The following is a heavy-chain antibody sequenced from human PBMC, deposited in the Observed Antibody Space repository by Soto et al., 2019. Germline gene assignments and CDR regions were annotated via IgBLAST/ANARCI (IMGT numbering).Heavy chain of an antibody. D-gene: IGHD6-13*01. V-gene: IGHV4-59*01. CDR1: GGYISSYY. CDR3: ARDHAAAGGGWDYYYYCMDV. CDR2: IYYSGST. J-gene: IGHJ6*02. Sequence: SETLSLTRTVSGGYISSYYWSWIRQPPGKGLEWIGYIYYSGSTNYNPSLKSRVTISVDTSKNQFSLKLSSVTAADTAVYYCARDHAAAGGGWDYYYYCMDVWGQGTTVT.